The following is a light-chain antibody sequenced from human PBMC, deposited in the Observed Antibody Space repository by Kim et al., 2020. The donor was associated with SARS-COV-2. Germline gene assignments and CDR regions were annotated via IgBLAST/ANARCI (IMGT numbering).Light chain of an antibody. CDR1: QTVDSN. V-gene: IGKV3-15*01. CDR3: QQYSHWPPYT. Sequence: EIVMTQSPATLSVSPGERVTLSCRASQTVDSNLPWYQQKPGQAPRLLIYGASTRATDIPARFSGSGSGTAFTLIISSLQSEDFAVYYCQQYSHWPPYTFGPGTKLEIK. CDR2: GAS. J-gene: IGKJ2*01.